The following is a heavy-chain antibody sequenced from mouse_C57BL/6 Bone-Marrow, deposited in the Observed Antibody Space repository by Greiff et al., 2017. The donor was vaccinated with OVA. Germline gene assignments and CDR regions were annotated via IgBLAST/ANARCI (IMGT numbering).Heavy chain of an antibody. Sequence: EVMLVESGGGLVQSGRSLRLSCATSGFTFSDFYMEWVRQAPGKGLEWIAASRNKANDYTTEYSASVKGRFIVSRDTSQSILYLPMNALRAEDTAIYYCAREATGSLWFAYWGQGTLVTVSA. CDR1: GFTFSDFY. CDR2: SRNKANDYTT. J-gene: IGHJ3*01. V-gene: IGHV7-1*01. CDR3: AREATGSLWFAY. D-gene: IGHD1-1*01.